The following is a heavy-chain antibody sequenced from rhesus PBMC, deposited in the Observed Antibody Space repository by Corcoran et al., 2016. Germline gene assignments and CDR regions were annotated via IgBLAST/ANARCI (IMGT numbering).Heavy chain of an antibody. CDR2: IYSRSGNT. Sequence: QVQLQESGPGLLKPSETLSLTCAVSGGSISGGYGWGWIRQPPGKGMEWIGSIYSRSGNTYYNPALKSRVTSSTDTAKNQFSLKLSSVTAADTAVYYCAREGPIAAAGPSLDYWGQGVLVTVSS. J-gene: IGHJ4*01. CDR3: AREGPIAAAGPSLDY. D-gene: IGHD6-25*01. V-gene: IGHV4S7*01. CDR1: GGSISGGYG.